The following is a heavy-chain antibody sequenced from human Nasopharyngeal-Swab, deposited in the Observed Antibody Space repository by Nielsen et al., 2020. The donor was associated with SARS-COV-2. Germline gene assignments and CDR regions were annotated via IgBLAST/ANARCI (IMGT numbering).Heavy chain of an antibody. V-gene: IGHV1-8*01. CDR2: MNPYSANT. CDR3: ARGSVVVPAAILPWESDYYYYMDV. J-gene: IGHJ6*03. Sequence: WVRQAPGQGLEWMGWMNPYSANTGYAQKFQGRVTMTRNPSIRTAYMELTRLRSEDTAVYYCARGSVVVPAAILPWESDYYYYMDVWGKGTTVTVSS. D-gene: IGHD2-2*02.